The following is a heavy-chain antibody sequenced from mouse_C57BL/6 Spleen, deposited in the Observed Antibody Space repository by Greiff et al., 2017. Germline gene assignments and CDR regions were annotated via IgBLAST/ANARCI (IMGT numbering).Heavy chain of an antibody. V-gene: IGHV1-64*01. CDR3: ARRGQTGDYFDY. CDR1: GYTFTSYW. Sequence: QVQLKQSGAELVKPGASVKLSCKASGYTFTSYWMHWVKQRPGQGLEWIGMIHPNSGSTNYNEKFKSKATLTVDKSSSTAYMQLSSLTSEDSAVYYCARRGQTGDYFDYGGQGTTLTVSS. J-gene: IGHJ2*01. CDR2: IHPNSGST. D-gene: IGHD4-1*01.